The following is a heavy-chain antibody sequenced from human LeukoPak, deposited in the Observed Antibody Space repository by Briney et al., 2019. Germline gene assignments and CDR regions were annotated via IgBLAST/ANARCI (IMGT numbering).Heavy chain of an antibody. J-gene: IGHJ5*02. CDR1: GGSLSSYY. CDR2: IYYSGST. D-gene: IGHD1-26*01. V-gene: IGHV4-59*01. Sequence: SETLSLTCTVSGGSLSSYYWNWIRQPPGKGLEWSGYIYYSGSTNYNPSLKPRVTISVDMSKNQSSLRLSSVTAADTAVYYCARGGSGGYLSWFDPWGQGTLVTVSS. CDR3: ARGGSGGYLSWFDP.